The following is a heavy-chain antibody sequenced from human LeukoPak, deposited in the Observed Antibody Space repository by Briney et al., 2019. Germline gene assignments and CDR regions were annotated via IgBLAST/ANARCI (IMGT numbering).Heavy chain of an antibody. D-gene: IGHD4-11*01. CDR3: ARGLGYSNWFDP. Sequence: PSETLSLTCTVSGGSISSSSYYCGWIRQPPGKGLEWIGSIYYRGSTYYNPSLKSRVTISVDTSKNQFSLKLSSVTAADTAVYYCARGLGYSNWFDPWGQGTLVTVSS. V-gene: IGHV4-39*07. CDR2: IYYRGST. CDR1: GGSISSSSYY. J-gene: IGHJ5*02.